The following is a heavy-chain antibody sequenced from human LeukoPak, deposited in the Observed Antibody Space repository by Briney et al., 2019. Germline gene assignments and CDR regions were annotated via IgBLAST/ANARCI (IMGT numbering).Heavy chain of an antibody. CDR1: GYTFTGYY. Sequence: ASVKVSCKASGYTFTGYYMHWVRQAPGQGLEWMGWINPNSGGTNYAQKFQGRVTMTRDMSTSTVYMELSSLRSEDTAVYYCARELKELERGDYWGQGTLVTVSS. J-gene: IGHJ4*02. V-gene: IGHV1-2*02. CDR3: ARELKELERGDY. CDR2: INPNSGGT. D-gene: IGHD1-1*01.